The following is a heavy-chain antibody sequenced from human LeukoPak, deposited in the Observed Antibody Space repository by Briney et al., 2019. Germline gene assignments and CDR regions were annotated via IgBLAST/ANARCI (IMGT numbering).Heavy chain of an antibody. J-gene: IGHJ5*02. CDR3: ARETSWASERTNWFDP. CDR2: ISYDGSNK. D-gene: IGHD2-2*01. V-gene: IGHV3-30-3*01. Sequence: GGSLRLSCAASGFTFSSYDMHWVRQAPGKGLEWVAVISYDGSNKYYADSVKGRFTISRDNSKNTLYLQMNSLRAEDTAVYYCARETSWASERTNWFDPWGQGTLVTVSS. CDR1: GFTFSSYD.